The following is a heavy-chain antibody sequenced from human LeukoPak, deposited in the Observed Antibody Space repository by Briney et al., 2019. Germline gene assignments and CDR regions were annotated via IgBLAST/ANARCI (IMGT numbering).Heavy chain of an antibody. D-gene: IGHD2-15*01. CDR1: GFTFSSYW. CDR2: INIHGSEK. Sequence: GGSLRLSCAASGFTFSSYWMSWVRQAPGKGLEWVANINIHGSEKYYEDSVKGRFTISRDNAKDSLYLQMNSLRAEDTAVYYCARGGGAGYCSGGSCYWQKYYYYYMDVWGKGTTVTVSS. J-gene: IGHJ6*03. V-gene: IGHV3-7*01. CDR3: ARGGGAGYCSGGSCYWQKYYYYYMDV.